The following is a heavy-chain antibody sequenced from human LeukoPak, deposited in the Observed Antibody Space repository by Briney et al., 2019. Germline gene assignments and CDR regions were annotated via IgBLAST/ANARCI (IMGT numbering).Heavy chain of an antibody. CDR3: TRHSDKYCSGAGCYVYNFYGMDV. V-gene: IGHV3-7*03. CDR2: IKQDGSEK. D-gene: IGHD2-15*01. Sequence: GSLRLSCAASGFTFSSYWMSWVRQAPGKGLEWVANIKQDGSEKYYVDSVKGRFTISRDNAKNSLYLQMNSLQTEDTAVYYCTRHSDKYCSGAGCYVYNFYGMDVWGQGTTVTVSS. CDR1: GFTFSSYW. J-gene: IGHJ6*02.